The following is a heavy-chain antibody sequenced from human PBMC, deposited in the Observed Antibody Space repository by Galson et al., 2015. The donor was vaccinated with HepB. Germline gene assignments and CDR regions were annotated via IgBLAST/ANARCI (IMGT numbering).Heavy chain of an antibody. Sequence: SETLSLTCAVSGGSISSDSWWSWVRQSPGKGQEWIGEIHDSGGTNYNPSLKSRVTISVDKSKNRLSLKLTSMTAADTAVFFCIRNDWYSLEHWGQGTLVTVSS. J-gene: IGHJ4*02. CDR2: IHDSGGT. D-gene: IGHD2-21*02. V-gene: IGHV4-4*02. CDR3: IRNDWYSLEH. CDR1: GGSISSDSW.